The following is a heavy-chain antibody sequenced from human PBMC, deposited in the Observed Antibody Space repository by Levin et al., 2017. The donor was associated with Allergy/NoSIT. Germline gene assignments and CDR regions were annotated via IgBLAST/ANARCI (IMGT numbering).Heavy chain of an antibody. CDR1: GFTLSRFA. CDR2: ISGSGDST. CDR3: AKSRRLEVAHYYFDY. Sequence: PGGSLRLSCAASGFTLSRFAMSWVRQAPGKGLEWVSAISGSGDSTYYADSVKGRFTISRDNSKNMLYLQMNSLRAEDTAVYYCAKSRRLEVAHYYFDYWGQGTLVTVSS. J-gene: IGHJ4*02. V-gene: IGHV3-23*01. D-gene: IGHD5-24*01.